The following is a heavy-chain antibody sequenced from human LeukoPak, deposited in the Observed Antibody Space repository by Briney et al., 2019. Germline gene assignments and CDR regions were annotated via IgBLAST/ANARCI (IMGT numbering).Heavy chain of an antibody. V-gene: IGHV3-23*01. CDR3: ASGFGSGSQPYYY. Sequence: GGSLRLSCAVSGFXFSSYAISWVRQAPGKGLEWVSAISGSGGSTYYADSVKGRFTISRDNCKNTLYLQMNSLRAEDTAVYYCASGFGSGSQPYYYWGQGTLVTVSS. CDR2: ISGSGGST. CDR1: GFXFSSYA. D-gene: IGHD3-10*01. J-gene: IGHJ4*02.